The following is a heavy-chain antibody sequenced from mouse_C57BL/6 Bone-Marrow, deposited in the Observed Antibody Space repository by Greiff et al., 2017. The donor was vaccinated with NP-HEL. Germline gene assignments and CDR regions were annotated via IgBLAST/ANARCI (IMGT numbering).Heavy chain of an antibody. D-gene: IGHD1-1*01. CDR1: GFNIKDDY. V-gene: IGHV14-4*01. CDR3: TFYDSNYDY. Sequence: VHVKQSGAELVRPGASVKLSCTASGFNIKDDYMHWVKQRPEQGLEWIGWIDPENGDTEYASKFQGKATITADTSSNTAYLQLSSLTSEDPAVYYCTFYDSNYDYWGQGPTLTVSS. J-gene: IGHJ2*01. CDR2: IDPENGDT.